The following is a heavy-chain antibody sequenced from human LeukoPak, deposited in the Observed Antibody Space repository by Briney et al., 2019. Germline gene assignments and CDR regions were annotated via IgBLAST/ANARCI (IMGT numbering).Heavy chain of an antibody. D-gene: IGHD3-22*01. CDR2: IYHSGST. CDR3: ARGFAGFSGSTNYNWFDP. V-gene: IGHV4-38-2*02. J-gene: IGHJ5*02. CDR1: GYSISSGYY. Sequence: SETLSLTCTVSGYSISSGYYWGWIRQPPGKGLEWIGSIYHSGSTYYNPSLKSRVTISVDTSKNQFSLKLSSVTAADTAVYYCARGFAGFSGSTNYNWFDPWGQGTLVTVPS.